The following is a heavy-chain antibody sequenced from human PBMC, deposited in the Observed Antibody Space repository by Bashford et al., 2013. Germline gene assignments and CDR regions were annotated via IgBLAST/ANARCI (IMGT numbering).Heavy chain of an antibody. CDR3: ARFWVATVYFDY. Sequence: LLYSSETLSLTCPVSGGSITSGGYSWTWIRQPPGQGLEWIGYIYHSGSTYYNPSLKSRVTISVDRSKNQFSLKLSSVTAADTAVYYCARFWVATVYFDYWGPGTLVTVSS. V-gene: IGHV4-30-2*01. J-gene: IGHJ4*02. CDR1: GGSITSGGYS. D-gene: IGHD5-12*01. CDR2: IYHSGST.